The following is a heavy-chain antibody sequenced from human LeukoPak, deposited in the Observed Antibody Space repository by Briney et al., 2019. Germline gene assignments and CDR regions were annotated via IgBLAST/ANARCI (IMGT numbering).Heavy chain of an antibody. V-gene: IGHV3-21*04. J-gene: IGHJ3*02. Sequence: GGSLRLSCAASGFTFSSYSMNWVRQAPGKGLEWVSSISSSSSYIYYADSVKGRFTISRDNAKNSLYLQMNSLRAEDTAVYYCAKAQLRTIVALDAFDIWGQGTMVTVSS. CDR2: ISSSSSYI. D-gene: IGHD5-12*01. CDR1: GFTFSSYS. CDR3: AKAQLRTIVALDAFDI.